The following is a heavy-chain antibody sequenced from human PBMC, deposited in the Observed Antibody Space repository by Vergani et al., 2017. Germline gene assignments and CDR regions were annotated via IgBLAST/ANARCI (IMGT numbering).Heavy chain of an antibody. Sequence: EVQLLESGGGLVQPGGSLRLSCAASGFTFSSYAMSWVRQAPGKGLEWVSAISGSCGSTYYADSVKGRFTISRDNSKNTLYLQMNSLRAEDTAVYYCAKGALWFGERYPPPDYWGQGTLVTVSS. V-gene: IGHV3-23*01. CDR1: GFTFSSYA. CDR3: AKGALWFGERYPPPDY. CDR2: ISGSCGST. J-gene: IGHJ4*02. D-gene: IGHD3-10*01.